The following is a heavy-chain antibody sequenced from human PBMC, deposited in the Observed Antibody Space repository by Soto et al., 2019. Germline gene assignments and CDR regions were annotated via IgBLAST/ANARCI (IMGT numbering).Heavy chain of an antibody. CDR2: IWYDGSNK. CDR3: AREGVVVVAATLQRYFDY. J-gene: IGHJ4*02. D-gene: IGHD2-15*01. CDR1: GFTFSSYG. Sequence: GGSLRLSCAASGFTFSSYGMHWVRQAPGKGLEWVAVIWYDGSNKYYADSVKGRFTISRDNSKNTLYLQMNSLRAEDTAVYYCAREGVVVVAATLQRYFDYWGQGTLVTVSS. V-gene: IGHV3-33*01.